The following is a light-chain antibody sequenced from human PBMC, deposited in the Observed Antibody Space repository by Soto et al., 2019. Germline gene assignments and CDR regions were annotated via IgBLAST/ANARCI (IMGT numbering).Light chain of an antibody. CDR1: QSVFSS. CDR3: QQYNIWPTVT. CDR2: GAS. V-gene: IGKV3D-15*01. Sequence: EIVMTQSPATLSVSPGERATLSCRASQSVFSSLAWYQQKPGQAPRLLIYGASTRATGIPARFSGSGSGTEFALTISSLQSEDFAVYYCQQYNIWPTVTFGQGTKVDIK. J-gene: IGKJ1*01.